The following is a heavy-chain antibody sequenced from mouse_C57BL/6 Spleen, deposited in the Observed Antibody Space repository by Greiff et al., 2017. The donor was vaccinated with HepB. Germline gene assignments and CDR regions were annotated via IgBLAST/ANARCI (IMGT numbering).Heavy chain of an antibody. D-gene: IGHD1-1*01. CDR1: GFSLTSYG. CDR3: ARPSTVVASYWYFDV. CDR2: IWSGGST. J-gene: IGHJ1*03. Sequence: QVQLQQSGPGLVQPSQSLSITCTVSGFSLTSYGVHWVRQSPGKGLEWLGVIWSGGSTDYNAAFISRLSISKDNSKSQVFFKMNSLQADDTAIYYCARPSTVVASYWYFDVWGTGTTVTVSS. V-gene: IGHV2-2*01.